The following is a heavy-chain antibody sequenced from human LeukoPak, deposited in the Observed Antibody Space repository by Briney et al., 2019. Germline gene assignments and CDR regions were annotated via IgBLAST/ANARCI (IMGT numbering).Heavy chain of an antibody. CDR2: IYSGGST. CDR3: ARGESTVTTPFWFDP. D-gene: IGHD4-17*01. J-gene: IGHJ5*02. V-gene: IGHV3-53*01. CDR1: GFTFSSYA. Sequence: GGSLRLSCAASGFTFSSYAMSWVRQAPGKGLEWVSVIYSGGSTYCADSVKGRFTISRDNSKNTLYLQMNSLRAEDTAVYYCARGESTVTTPFWFDPWGQGTLVTVSS.